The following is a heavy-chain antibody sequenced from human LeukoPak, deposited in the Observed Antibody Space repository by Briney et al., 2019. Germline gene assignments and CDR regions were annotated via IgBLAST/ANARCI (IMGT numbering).Heavy chain of an antibody. J-gene: IGHJ3*02. D-gene: IGHD2-2*01. CDR3: ASQLLFGAFDI. V-gene: IGHV3-53*01. Sequence: QPGGSLRLSCAASGFTVSSNYMSWVRQAPGKGLEWVSVIYSGGSTYYADSVKGRFTISRGNSKNTLYLQMNSLRAEDTAVYYCASQLLFGAFDIWGQGTMVTVSS. CDR2: IYSGGST. CDR1: GFTVSSNY.